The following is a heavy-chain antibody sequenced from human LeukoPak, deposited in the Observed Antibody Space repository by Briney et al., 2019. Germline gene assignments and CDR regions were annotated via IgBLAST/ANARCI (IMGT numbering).Heavy chain of an antibody. Sequence: GGSLRLSCAASGFSFSTYAMRWVRQAPGKGLEWVSSISGSGGITFYADSVKGRITISRDNSKNTLYLQMNTLRAEDTAVYYCAKSKSGYCDYWGQGTLVTVSS. J-gene: IGHJ4*02. CDR2: ISGSGGIT. V-gene: IGHV3-23*01. CDR3: AKSKSGYCDY. D-gene: IGHD3-3*01. CDR1: GFSFSTYA.